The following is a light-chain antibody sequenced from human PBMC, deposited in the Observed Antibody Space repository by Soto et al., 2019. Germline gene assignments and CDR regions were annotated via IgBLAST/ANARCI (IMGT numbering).Light chain of an antibody. V-gene: IGKV3-15*01. J-gene: IGKJ1*01. CDR3: QQYNNWPQT. CDR2: GAS. Sequence: EIGMTQSPATLSVSPAERATLSCRASQSVSSNLAWYQQKPGQAPRLLIYGASTRATGSPARFSGSGSGTECTLTLSSLQSEDFAFYYCQQYNNWPQTFGQGTKVEIK. CDR1: QSVSSN.